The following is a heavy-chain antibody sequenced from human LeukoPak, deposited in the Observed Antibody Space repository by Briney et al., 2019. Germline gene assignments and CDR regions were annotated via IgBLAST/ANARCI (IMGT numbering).Heavy chain of an antibody. J-gene: IGHJ3*02. CDR1: GYIFTSNW. CDR2: IYPGDSDI. CDR3: AREAGRGDAFDI. D-gene: IGHD3-10*01. V-gene: IGHV5-51*01. Sequence: GASLQISCKGSGYIFTSNWIGWVRQLPGKGLEWMGIIYPGDSDIRYSPSFQGQVTISADRSISTAYLQWSSLKASDTAMYYCAREAGRGDAFDIWGQGTMVTVSS.